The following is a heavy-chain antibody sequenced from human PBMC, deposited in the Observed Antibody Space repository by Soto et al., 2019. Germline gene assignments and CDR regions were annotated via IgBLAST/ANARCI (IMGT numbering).Heavy chain of an antibody. V-gene: IGHV1-8*01. CDR1: GYTFTSYD. CDR2: MNPNSGNT. D-gene: IGHD3-10*01. Sequence: QVQLVQSGAEVKKPGASVKVSCKASGYTFTSYDINWVRQATGQGLEWMGWMNPNSGNTGYAQKFQGRVTMTRNTSISTAYMELSSLRSGETAVYCFARGVNYYDSGGDAFDIWGHGTMVTVSS. J-gene: IGHJ3*02. CDR3: ARGVNYYDSGGDAFDI.